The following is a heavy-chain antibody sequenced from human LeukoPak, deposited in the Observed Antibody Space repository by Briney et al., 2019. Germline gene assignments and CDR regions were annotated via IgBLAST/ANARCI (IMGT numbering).Heavy chain of an antibody. D-gene: IGHD3-3*01. Sequence: GGSLRLSCAASGFTVSSNYMSWVRQAPGKGLEWVAFIRYDGSNKYYADSVKGRFTISRDNSKNTLYLQMNSLRAEDTAVYYCAKGGTIFGVADYFDYWGQGTLVTVSS. CDR1: GFTVSSNY. J-gene: IGHJ4*02. CDR2: IRYDGSNK. CDR3: AKGGTIFGVADYFDY. V-gene: IGHV3-30*02.